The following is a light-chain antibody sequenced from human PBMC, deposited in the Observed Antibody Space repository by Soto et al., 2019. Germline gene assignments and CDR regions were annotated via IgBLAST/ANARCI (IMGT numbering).Light chain of an antibody. CDR2: HDY. CDR1: QSISNS. J-gene: IGKJ1*01. V-gene: IGKV1-5*01. Sequence: DIPITQSPSTXRDSVGPSVPTPCRDSQSISNSSAWYQKKQAXAXXVLIYHDYNLQSGVPSRFSGSGSGTELNLTRRTLKPDDFATYYCQEDNPYSVGQGTEVEI. CDR3: QEDNPYS.